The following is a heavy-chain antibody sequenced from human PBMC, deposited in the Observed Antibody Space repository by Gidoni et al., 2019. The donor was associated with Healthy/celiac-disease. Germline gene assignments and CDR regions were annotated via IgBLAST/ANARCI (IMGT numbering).Heavy chain of an antibody. D-gene: IGHD2-2*02. V-gene: IGHV3-23*01. CDR1: GFTFSSYA. CDR2: ISGSGGST. Sequence: EVQLLESGGGLVPPGGSLRLSCAASGFTFSSYAMSWVRQAPGKGLEWVSAISGSGGSTYYADSVKGRFTISRDNSKNTLYLQMNSLRAEDTAVYYCARIDSEIPNYFDYWGQGTLVTVSS. J-gene: IGHJ4*02. CDR3: ARIDSEIPNYFDY.